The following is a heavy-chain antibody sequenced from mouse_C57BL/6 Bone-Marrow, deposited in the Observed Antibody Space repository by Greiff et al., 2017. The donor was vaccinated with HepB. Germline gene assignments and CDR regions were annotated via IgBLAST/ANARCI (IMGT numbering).Heavy chain of an antibody. CDR1: GFTFSSYA. Sequence: EVKVEESGGGLVKPGGSLKLSCAASGFTFSSYAMSWVRQTPEKRLEWVATISDGGSYTYYPDNVKGRFTISRDNAKNNLYLQMSHLKSEDTAMYYCARVYGSSLYYFDYWGQGTTLTVSS. CDR3: ARVYGSSLYYFDY. J-gene: IGHJ2*01. CDR2: ISDGGSYT. V-gene: IGHV5-4*03. D-gene: IGHD1-1*01.